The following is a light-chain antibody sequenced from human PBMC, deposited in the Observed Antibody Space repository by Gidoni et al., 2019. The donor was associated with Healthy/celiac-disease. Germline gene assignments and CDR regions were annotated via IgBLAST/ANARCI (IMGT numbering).Light chain of an antibody. CDR3: KQSYSTPFT. J-gene: IGKJ3*01. Sequence: IHMTHSPSSLSASVGDRVPITCRASQSISSYLNWYQQKPGKAPKLLIYAASSLQSGVPSRFSGSGSGTDFTLTISSLQPEDFATYYCKQSYSTPFTFGQGTKVEIK. CDR1: QSISSY. CDR2: AAS. V-gene: IGKV1-39*01.